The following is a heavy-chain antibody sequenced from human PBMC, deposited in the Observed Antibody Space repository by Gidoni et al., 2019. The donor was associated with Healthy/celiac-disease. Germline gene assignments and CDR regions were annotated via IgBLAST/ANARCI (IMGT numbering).Heavy chain of an antibody. CDR3: ARDRVADSDGGPLGGTNWFDP. D-gene: IGHD3-16*01. CDR1: GFTFSSYS. V-gene: IGHV3-21*01. CDR2: ISSSSSYI. J-gene: IGHJ5*02. Sequence: EVQLVESGGGLVKPGGSLRLSCAASGFTFSSYSMNLVRQAPGKGLEWVSSISSSSSYIYYADSVKGRFTISRDNAKNSLYLQMNSLRAEDTAVYYCARDRVADSDGGPLGGTNWFDPWGQGTLVTVSS.